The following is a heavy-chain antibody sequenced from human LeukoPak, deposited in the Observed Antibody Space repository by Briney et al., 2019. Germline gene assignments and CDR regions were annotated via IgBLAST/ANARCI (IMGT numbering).Heavy chain of an antibody. J-gene: IGHJ6*03. CDR1: GYTFTSYG. D-gene: IGHD2-15*01. CDR3: ARDSTPAEYYYYMDV. Sequence: ASVKVSCKASGYTFTSYGISWVRQAPGQGLEWMGWISAYNGNTNYAQKLQGRVTMTTDTSTSTAYMELRSLRSDDTAVYYCARDSTPAEYYYYMDVWGKGTTVTVSS. V-gene: IGHV1-18*01. CDR2: ISAYNGNT.